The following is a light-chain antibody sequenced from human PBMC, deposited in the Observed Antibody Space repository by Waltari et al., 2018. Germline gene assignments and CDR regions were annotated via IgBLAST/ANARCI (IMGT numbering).Light chain of an antibody. CDR3: QSYDRSLSGSV. CDR2: SDT. CDR1: SSNLGAGSH. J-gene: IGLJ3*02. Sequence: QSVLTQPPSVSGAPGQRVTISCTGRSSNLGAGSHVHWYQHSPGAGPKLISYSDTHRPPGVPDRFSGSKSGTSASLAVTGLQADDEADYYCQSYDRSLSGSVFGGGTKLTVL. V-gene: IGLV1-40*01.